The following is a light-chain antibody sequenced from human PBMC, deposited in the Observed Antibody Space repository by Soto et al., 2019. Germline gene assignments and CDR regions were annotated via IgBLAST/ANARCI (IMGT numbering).Light chain of an antibody. J-gene: IGKJ2*01. Sequence: DVVMTQSPLSLPVTLGQPASISCRSSQSLVHSDGNTYLTWFQQRPCQSPRRLIYKVSNRDSGVPDRFSGSGSGADVTLRVSRVEAEDVGIYYCMQTTHWPYTLGQGTMLEIK. CDR3: MQTTHWPYT. CDR2: KVS. V-gene: IGKV2-30*02. CDR1: QSLVHSDGNTY.